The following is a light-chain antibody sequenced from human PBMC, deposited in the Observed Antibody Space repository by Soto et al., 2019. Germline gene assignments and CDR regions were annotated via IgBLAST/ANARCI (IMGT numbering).Light chain of an antibody. CDR2: GAS. CDR1: QSVSSSY. J-gene: IGKJ1*01. CDR3: QEYNTWPWT. Sequence: ELVMTQSPGTLSFSPGERAALPCSASQSVSSSYLAWYQQKLGQAPRVLIYGASTRATGIPDRFSGSGSGTEFILTISSLQSEDFAVYYCQEYNTWPWTFGQGTKVDIK. V-gene: IGKV3-15*01.